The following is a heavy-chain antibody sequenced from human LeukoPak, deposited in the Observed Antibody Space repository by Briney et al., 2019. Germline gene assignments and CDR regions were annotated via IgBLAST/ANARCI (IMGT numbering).Heavy chain of an antibody. V-gene: IGHV4-30-4*08. CDR3: ARHITMIPPKGWFDP. J-gene: IGHJ5*02. CDR1: GASISSGDYY. CDR2: IHYRGNI. Sequence: SETLSLTCTVSGASISSGDYYWSWIRQHPGKGLEWIGYIHYRGNIYYNPSLKSRVTISVDTSKNQFSLKLSSVTAADTAVYYCARHITMIPPKGWFDPWGQGTLVTVSS. D-gene: IGHD3-22*01.